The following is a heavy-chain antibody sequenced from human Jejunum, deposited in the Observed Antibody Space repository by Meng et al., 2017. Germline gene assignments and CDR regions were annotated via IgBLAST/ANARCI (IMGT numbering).Heavy chain of an antibody. V-gene: IGHV4-61*08. CDR3: ARDHWGSLDY. Sequence: QVQRHESGPGLVRRSVTLSLLCAVFGGSVSSSGYQWGWIRQPPGKGLEWIGYASTNYNPSLKSRVTISVDTSKNQFSLKLTSVTAADTAVYYCARDHWGSLDYWGQGVLVTVSS. D-gene: IGHD7-27*01. J-gene: IGHJ4*02. CDR1: GGSVSSSGYQ. CDR2: AST.